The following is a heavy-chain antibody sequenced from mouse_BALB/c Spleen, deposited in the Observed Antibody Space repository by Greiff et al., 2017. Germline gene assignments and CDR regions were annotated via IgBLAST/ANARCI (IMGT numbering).Heavy chain of an antibody. V-gene: IGHV5-17*02. CDR3: ARTLYVDYYAMDY. J-gene: IGHJ4*01. CDR1: GFTFSSFG. Sequence: EVHLVESGGGLVQPGGSRKLSCAASGFTFSSFGMHWVRQAPEKGLEWVAYISSGSSTIYYADTVKGRFTISRDNPKNTLFLQMTSLRSEDTAMYYCARTLYVDYYAMDYWGQGTSVTVSS. CDR2: ISSGSSTI. D-gene: IGHD1-1*01.